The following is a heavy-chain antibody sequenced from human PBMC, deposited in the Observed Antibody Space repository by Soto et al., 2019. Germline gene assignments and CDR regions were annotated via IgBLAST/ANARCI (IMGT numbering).Heavy chain of an antibody. Sequence: QITLKESGPTLVKPTQTLTLTCTFSGFSLSTSGVGVGWIRQPPGKALEWLALIYWDDDKRYSPSLKSRLTITKHTSKNQVVLTMTNMDPVDTATYYCAHSLWFGESDAFDIWGQGTMVTVSS. J-gene: IGHJ3*02. CDR3: AHSLWFGESDAFDI. CDR2: IYWDDDK. CDR1: GFSLSTSGVG. V-gene: IGHV2-5*02. D-gene: IGHD3-10*01.